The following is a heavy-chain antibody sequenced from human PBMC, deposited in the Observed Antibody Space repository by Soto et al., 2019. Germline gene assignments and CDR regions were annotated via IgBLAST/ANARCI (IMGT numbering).Heavy chain of an antibody. Sequence: QVQLVQSGAEVKKPGASVKVSCKASGYTFTSYYMHWVRQAPGQGLEWMGIINPSGGSTSYAQKFEGRVXMTXDXFTSTGYMELSSLSSEDTAVYYCDRDRGGYYYGMDVWGQGTTVTVSS. CDR3: DRDRGGYYYGMDV. V-gene: IGHV1-46*03. CDR1: GYTFTSYY. CDR2: INPSGGST. D-gene: IGHD3-10*01. J-gene: IGHJ6*02.